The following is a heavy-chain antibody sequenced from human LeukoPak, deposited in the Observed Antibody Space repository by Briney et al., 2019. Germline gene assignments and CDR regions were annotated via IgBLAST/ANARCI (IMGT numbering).Heavy chain of an antibody. CDR3: ARGYYCSGGSCYSRGDDY. D-gene: IGHD2-15*01. Sequence: ASVKVSCKASGYTFTSYGISWVRQAPGQGLEWMGRISAYNGNTNYAQKLQGRVTMTTDTSTSTAYMELRSLRSDDTAVYYCARGYYCSGGSCYSRGDDYWGQGTLVTVSS. V-gene: IGHV1-18*01. CDR2: ISAYNGNT. J-gene: IGHJ4*02. CDR1: GYTFTSYG.